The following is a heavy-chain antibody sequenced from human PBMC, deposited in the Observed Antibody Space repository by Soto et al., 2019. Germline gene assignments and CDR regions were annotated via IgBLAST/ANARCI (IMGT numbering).Heavy chain of an antibody. CDR3: ARHEKFYYSYYGMDV. CDR2: INPGDSRFDT. V-gene: IGHV5-51*01. CDR1: GYSFTTYW. Sequence: LKISCKASGYSFTTYWIAWVRQMPGKGLELMGIINPGDSRFDTRYSPSFQGQVTISADRSITTAYLQWSTLKASDTATYYCARHEKFYYSYYGMDVSGQGSTVTVSS. J-gene: IGHJ6*02.